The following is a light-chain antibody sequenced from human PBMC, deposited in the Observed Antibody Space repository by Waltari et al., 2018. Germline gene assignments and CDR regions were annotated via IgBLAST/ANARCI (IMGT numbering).Light chain of an antibody. J-gene: IGKJ3*01. CDR2: AAS. V-gene: IGKV1-39*01. Sequence: DIQMTQSPSSLSASVGDRVSITCRPSQSISTSLNWYQQNPGKAPKLLIYAASSLQSGVPSRFSGSGSGTDFTLTISSLQPEDFATYYCQQTYSNIFSFGPGTRVDIK. CDR1: QSISTS. CDR3: QQTYSNIFS.